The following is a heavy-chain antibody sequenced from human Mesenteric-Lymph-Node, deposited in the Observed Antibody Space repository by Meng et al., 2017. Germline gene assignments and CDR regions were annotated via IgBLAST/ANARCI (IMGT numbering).Heavy chain of an antibody. J-gene: IGHJ4*02. D-gene: IGHD3-22*01. Sequence: GGSLRLSCAASGFTFSNYEMNWVRQAPGKGLEWVANIKQDGSEKYYVDSVKGRFTISRDNAKNSLYLQMNSLRAEDTAVYYCARVRLYYYDSSAVDYWGQGTLVTVSS. CDR3: ARVRLYYYDSSAVDY. CDR2: IKQDGSEK. V-gene: IGHV3-7*01. CDR1: GFTFSNYE.